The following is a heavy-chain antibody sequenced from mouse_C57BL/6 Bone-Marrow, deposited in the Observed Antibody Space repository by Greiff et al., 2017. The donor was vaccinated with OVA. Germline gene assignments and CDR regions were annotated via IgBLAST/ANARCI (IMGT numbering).Heavy chain of an antibody. CDR2: IYPGSGST. V-gene: IGHV1-55*01. CDR3: AIRSYYFDY. J-gene: IGHJ2*01. CDR1: GYTFTSYW. D-gene: IGHD1-1*01. Sequence: VQLQQPGAELVKPGASVKMSCKASGYTFTSYWITWVKQRPGQGLEWIGDIYPGSGSTNYNEKFKSKATRTVDTSSSTAYMQLSSLTAEDSAVYYCAIRSYYFDYWGQGTTLTVSS.